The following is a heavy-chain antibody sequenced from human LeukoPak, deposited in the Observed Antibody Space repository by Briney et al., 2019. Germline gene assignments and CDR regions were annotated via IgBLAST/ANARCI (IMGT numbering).Heavy chain of an antibody. CDR3: AKGPRAYYYDSSGYYFSYWYFDL. Sequence: GGSLRLSCAASGFTFEDYDMSWVRQGPGKGLEWVSAISGSGGSTYYADSVKGRFTISRDNSKNTLYLQMNSLRAEDTAVYYCAKGPRAYYYDSSGYYFSYWYFDLWGRGTLVTVSS. CDR1: GFTFEDYD. J-gene: IGHJ2*01. D-gene: IGHD3-22*01. V-gene: IGHV3-23*01. CDR2: ISGSGGST.